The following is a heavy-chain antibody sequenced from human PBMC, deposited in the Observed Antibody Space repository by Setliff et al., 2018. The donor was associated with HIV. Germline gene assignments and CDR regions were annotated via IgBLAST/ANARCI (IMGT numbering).Heavy chain of an antibody. D-gene: IGHD1-26*01. CDR3: AKTVGPTTWYFDL. J-gene: IGHJ2*01. CDR2: ISGSGDST. V-gene: IGHV3-23*01. CDR1: GFTFSHYA. Sequence: GGSLRLSCAASGFTFSHYAMTWVRQAPGKGLEWVSAISGSGDSTYYADSVKGRFTVSRDNSKNTVFLQMRSLKVEDTATYYCAKTVGPTTWYFDLWGRGSVVTVSS.